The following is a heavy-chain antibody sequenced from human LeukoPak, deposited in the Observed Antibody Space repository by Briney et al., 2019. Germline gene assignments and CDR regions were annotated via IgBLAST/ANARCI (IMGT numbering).Heavy chain of an antibody. V-gene: IGHV4-59*08. D-gene: IGHD5-18*01. J-gene: IGHJ3*02. CDR1: GCSISSYY. Sequence: SETLSLTCTVSGCSISSYYWSWIRQPPGKGLEWIGYIYYSGSTNYNPSLKSRVTISVDTSKNQFSLKLSSVTAADTAVYYCAGGIHPRRGYSKNDAFDIWGQGTMVTVSS. CDR3: AGGIHPRRGYSKNDAFDI. CDR2: IYYSGST.